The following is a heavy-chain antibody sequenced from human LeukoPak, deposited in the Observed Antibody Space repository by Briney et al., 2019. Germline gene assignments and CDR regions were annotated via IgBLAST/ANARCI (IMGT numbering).Heavy chain of an antibody. CDR3: ASTHDSSGYFRLDI. CDR1: GFTFSSYW. Sequence: GGSLRLSCAASGFTFSSYWMTWVRQAPGKGRKWVANLKQDGGQKYYVDSVKGRLTISRDNAKNSLYLQMNSLRAEDTAVYYCASTHDSSGYFRLDIWGQGTMVTVSS. V-gene: IGHV3-7*03. CDR2: LKQDGGQK. D-gene: IGHD3-22*01. J-gene: IGHJ3*02.